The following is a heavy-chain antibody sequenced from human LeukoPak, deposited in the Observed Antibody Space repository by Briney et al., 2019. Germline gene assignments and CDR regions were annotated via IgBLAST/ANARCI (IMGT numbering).Heavy chain of an antibody. V-gene: IGHV3-7*01. CDR3: ARAPYYYDSSGYYGRIYYFDY. Sequence: PGGSLRLSCAASGFTFSSYWMSWVRQAPGKGLEWVANIKQDGSEKYYVDSVKGRFTISRDNAKNSLYLQMNSLRAEDTAVYYCARAPYYYDSSGYYGRIYYFDYWGQGTLVTVSS. D-gene: IGHD3-22*01. CDR2: IKQDGSEK. J-gene: IGHJ4*02. CDR1: GFTFSSYW.